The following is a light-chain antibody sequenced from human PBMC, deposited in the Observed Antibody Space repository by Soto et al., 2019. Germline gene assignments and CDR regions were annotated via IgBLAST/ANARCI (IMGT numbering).Light chain of an antibody. V-gene: IGLV2-23*01. CDR1: SS. J-gene: IGLJ3*02. CDR2: EDG. Sequence: QSALTQPASVSGSPGQSITISCSGGSSVSWYQQHPGKAPQLLIFEDGRRPSGVSHRFSASESDNVASLTISGLQAEDEADYHCCSYGGNRIWVFGGGTKLTVL. CDR3: CSYGGNRIWV.